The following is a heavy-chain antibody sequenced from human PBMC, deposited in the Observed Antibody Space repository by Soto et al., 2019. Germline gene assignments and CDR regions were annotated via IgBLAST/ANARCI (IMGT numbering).Heavy chain of an antibody. V-gene: IGHV3-23*01. Sequence: GGSLRLSCAASGFTFSSYAMSWVRQAPGKGLEWVSAISGSGGSTYYADSVKGRFTISRDNSKNTLYLQMNSLRAEDTAVYYCAKEGDFWSGYYTPIDYWGQGTLVTVSS. CDR3: AKEGDFWSGYYTPIDY. CDR2: ISGSGGST. CDR1: GFTFSSYA. D-gene: IGHD3-3*01. J-gene: IGHJ4*02.